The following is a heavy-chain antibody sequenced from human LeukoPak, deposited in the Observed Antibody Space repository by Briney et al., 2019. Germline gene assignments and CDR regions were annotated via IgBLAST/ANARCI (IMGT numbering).Heavy chain of an antibody. D-gene: IGHD6-19*01. CDR3: ARERAVAGTRRKSPYWYFDL. CDR1: GFTFSSYE. CDR2: ISSSGSTI. V-gene: IGHV3-48*03. J-gene: IGHJ2*01. Sequence: GGSLRLSCAASGFTFSSYEMNWVRQAPGKGLEWVSYISSSGSTIYYADSMKGRFTISRDNAKNSLYLQMNSLRAEDTAVYYCARERAVAGTRRKSPYWYFDLWGRGTLVTVSS.